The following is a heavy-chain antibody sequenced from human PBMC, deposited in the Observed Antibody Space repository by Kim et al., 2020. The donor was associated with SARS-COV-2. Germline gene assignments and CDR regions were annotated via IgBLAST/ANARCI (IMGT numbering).Heavy chain of an antibody. V-gene: IGHV3-53*01. CDR3: ARARYSGYEF. Sequence: STSYADSVKGRFTISRDNSKNTLYLQMNSLRAEDTAVYYCARARYSGYEFGGQGTLVTVSS. D-gene: IGHD5-12*01. J-gene: IGHJ4*02. CDR2: ST.